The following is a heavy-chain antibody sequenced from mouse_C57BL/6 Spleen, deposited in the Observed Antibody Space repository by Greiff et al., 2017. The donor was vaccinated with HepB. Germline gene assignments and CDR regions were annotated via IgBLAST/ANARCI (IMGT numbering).Heavy chain of an antibody. CDR3: ARPYYYGLYFDY. Sequence: VQLQQPGAELVKPGASVKLSCKASGYTFTSYWMHWVKQRPGQGLEWIGMIHPNSGSTNYNEKFKSKATLTVDKSSSTAYMQLSSLTSEDSAVYYCARPYYYGLYFDYWGQGTLVTVSA. D-gene: IGHD1-1*01. V-gene: IGHV1-64*01. CDR2: IHPNSGST. CDR1: GYTFTSYW. J-gene: IGHJ3*01.